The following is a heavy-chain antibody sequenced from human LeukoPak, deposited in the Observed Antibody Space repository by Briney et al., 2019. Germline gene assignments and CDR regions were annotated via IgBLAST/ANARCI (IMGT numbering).Heavy chain of an antibody. CDR1: GFTFSSYS. V-gene: IGHV3-21*01. J-gene: IGHJ6*03. D-gene: IGHD1-26*01. CDR3: ARGGSYYGDYYYYYMDV. Sequence: GGSLRLSCAASGFTFSSYSMNWVRQAPGKGLEWVSSISSSSSYIYYADSVKGRFTISRDNAKNSLYLQMNSLRAEDTAVYYCARGGSYYGDYYYYYMDVWGKGTTVTVSS. CDR2: ISSSSSYI.